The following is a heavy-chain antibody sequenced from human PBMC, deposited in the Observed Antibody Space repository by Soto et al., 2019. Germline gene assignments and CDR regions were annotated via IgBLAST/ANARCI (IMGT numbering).Heavy chain of an antibody. CDR2: IYSGGST. V-gene: IGHV3-66*01. D-gene: IGHD3-22*01. Sequence: GRSLRPSCAASGFTVSSTYMSWVRQSPGKGLEWVSVIYSGGSTYYADSVKGRFTISRDNSKNTLYLQMNSLRAEDTAVYYCAPRLDRPWGQGTLVAVSS. J-gene: IGHJ5*02. CDR1: GFTVSSTY. CDR3: APRLDRP.